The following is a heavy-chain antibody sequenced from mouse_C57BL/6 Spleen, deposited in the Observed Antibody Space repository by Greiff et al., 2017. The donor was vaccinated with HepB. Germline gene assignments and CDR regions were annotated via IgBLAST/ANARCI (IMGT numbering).Heavy chain of an antibody. CDR2: INPSSGYT. CDR3: ARSDYYGSREDWFAY. Sequence: QVHVKQSGAELAKPGASVKLSCKASGYTFTSYWMHWVKQRPGQGLEWIGYINPSSGYTKYNQKFKDKATLTADKSSSTAYMQLSSLTYEDSAVYYCARSDYYGSREDWFAYWGQGTLVTVSA. J-gene: IGHJ3*01. D-gene: IGHD1-1*01. CDR1: GYTFTSYW. V-gene: IGHV1-7*01.